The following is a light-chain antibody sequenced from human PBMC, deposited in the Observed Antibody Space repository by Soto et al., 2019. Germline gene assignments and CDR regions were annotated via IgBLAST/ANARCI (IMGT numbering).Light chain of an antibody. CDR2: AAS. CDR1: QGIGSW. V-gene: IGKV1-12*01. Sequence: DIQMTQSPSSVAASVGDRVTITCRASQGIGSWLAWYQQKPGKAPKLLISAASNLQGGVPSRFSGSASGTDFTLTISSLQPEDFATYYXQQAYSFPLTFGGGTKVEVK. J-gene: IGKJ4*01. CDR3: QQAYSFPLT.